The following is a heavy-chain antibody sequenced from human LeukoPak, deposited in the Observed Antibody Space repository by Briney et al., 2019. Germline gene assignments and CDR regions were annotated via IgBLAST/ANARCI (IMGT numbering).Heavy chain of an antibody. J-gene: IGHJ2*01. CDR1: GFTFSTYA. CDR3: AKDMRESSSDPFLYFDL. CDR2: TSGSGDST. Sequence: GGSLRLSCAASGFTFSTYAMSWVRQAPGKGLEWVSVTSGSGDSTYYADSVKGRFSISRDNSKNTLYVQMNSLRAEDTAIYYCAKDMRESSSDPFLYFDLWGRGTLVTVSS. D-gene: IGHD6-13*01. V-gene: IGHV3-23*01.